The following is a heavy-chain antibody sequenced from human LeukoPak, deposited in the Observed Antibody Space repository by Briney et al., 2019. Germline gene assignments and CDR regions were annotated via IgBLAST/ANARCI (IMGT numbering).Heavy chain of an antibody. CDR2: ISSSSSYI. CDR1: GFTFSSYS. J-gene: IGHJ5*02. CDR3: ARGYDSSGYSLARDNWFDP. Sequence: PGGSLRLSCAASGFTFSSYSMNWVRQAPGKGLEWVSSISSSSSYIYYADSVKGRFTISRDNAKNSLYLQMNSLRAEDTAVYYCARGYDSSGYSLARDNWFDPWGQGTLVTVSS. V-gene: IGHV3-21*01. D-gene: IGHD3-22*01.